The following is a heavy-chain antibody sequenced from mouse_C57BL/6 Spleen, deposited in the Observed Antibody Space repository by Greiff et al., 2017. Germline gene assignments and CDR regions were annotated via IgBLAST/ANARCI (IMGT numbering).Heavy chain of an antibody. CDR3: ARIDYYSNNYYAMDY. J-gene: IGHJ4*01. CDR1: GFSLSTFGLG. Sequence: QVTLKVSGPGILQPSQTLSLTCSFSGFSLSTFGLGVGRIRQPPGKGLEWLAHIWWDDDTYYNPALKSRLPSTKDTSKNQVFLKIANVDTADTATYYCARIDYYSNNYYAMDYWGQGTSVTVSS. V-gene: IGHV8-8*01. D-gene: IGHD2-5*01. CDR2: IWWDDDT.